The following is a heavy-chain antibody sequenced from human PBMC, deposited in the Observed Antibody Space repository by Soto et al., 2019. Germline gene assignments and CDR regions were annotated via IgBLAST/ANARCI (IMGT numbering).Heavy chain of an antibody. V-gene: IGHV4-39*01. Sequence: QLQLRESGPGLVAPSETLSLTCTVSGASISSSDYHWAWVRQSPGKGLEWIGSVYKGGTTHYNPSLRGRVAIFIDPSQNLVSLELISVTAADTAIYYCARRLELPPLRDYYGVDLWGQGTTVTVSS. CDR2: VYKGGTT. CDR3: ARRLELPPLRDYYGVDL. J-gene: IGHJ6*02. CDR1: GASISSSDYH. D-gene: IGHD1-7*01.